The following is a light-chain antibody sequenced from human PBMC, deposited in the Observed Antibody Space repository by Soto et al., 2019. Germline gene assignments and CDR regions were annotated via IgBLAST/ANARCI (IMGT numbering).Light chain of an antibody. CDR1: SSDVGGYNY. J-gene: IGLJ2*01. CDR3: SSYTSSSTLVV. CDR2: DVS. V-gene: IGLV2-14*01. Sequence: QSALTQPASVSGSPGQSITISCTGTSSDVGGYNYVSWYQQHPGKAPKLMIYDVSNRPSSGSNRFSGSKSGNTASLTISGLQAEDEADYYCSSYTSSSTLVVFGGGTKLTVL.